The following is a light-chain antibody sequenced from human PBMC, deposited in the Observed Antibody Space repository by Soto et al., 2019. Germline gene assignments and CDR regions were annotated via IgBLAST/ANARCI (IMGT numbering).Light chain of an antibody. Sequence: DIVMTQSPATLSVSPGERATLSCRASQSVNSNLAWYQQKRGQAPRLLMYVASTRAIGIPARFSGSGSGTEFTLTISSLQSEDFAVYYCQQYNNWPPITFGQGTRLEIK. CDR2: VAS. CDR1: QSVNSN. CDR3: QQYNNWPPIT. V-gene: IGKV3-15*01. J-gene: IGKJ5*01.